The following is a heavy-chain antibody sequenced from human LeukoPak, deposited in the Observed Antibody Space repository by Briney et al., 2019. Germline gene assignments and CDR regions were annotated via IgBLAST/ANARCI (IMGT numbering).Heavy chain of an antibody. J-gene: IGHJ3*02. Sequence: ASVKVSCKASGYTFTSYYMHWARQAPGHGLEWMGIVNPSGGSTSYAQKLQGRVTMTRDTSTSTVYMELSSLRSEDTAVYYCARESYDAFDIWGQGTMVTVSS. CDR2: VNPSGGST. V-gene: IGHV1-46*01. CDR1: GYTFTSYY. CDR3: ARESYDAFDI.